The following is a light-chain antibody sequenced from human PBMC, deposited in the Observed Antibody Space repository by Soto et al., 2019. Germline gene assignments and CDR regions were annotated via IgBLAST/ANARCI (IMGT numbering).Light chain of an antibody. CDR2: KVS. V-gene: IGLV2-8*01. CDR1: SSDVGGYNY. Sequence: QSALTQPPSASGSPGQSVTISCTGTSSDVGGYNYVSWYQQHPGKAPKLLIFKVSERPSGVPDRFSGSKSGNAASLTVSGLQAEDEADYYCSSYAGSKNLLFGGGTKLTVL. J-gene: IGLJ3*02. CDR3: SSYAGSKNLL.